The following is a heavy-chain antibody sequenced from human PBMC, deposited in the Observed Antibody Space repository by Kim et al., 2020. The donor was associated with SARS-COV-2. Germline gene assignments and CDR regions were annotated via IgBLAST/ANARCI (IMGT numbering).Heavy chain of an antibody. CDR2: IYHSGST. CDR3: ASASWEGDPFDY. CDR1: GGSISSSNW. V-gene: IGHV4-4*02. D-gene: IGHD2-21*01. J-gene: IGHJ4*02. Sequence: SETLSLTCAVSGGSISSSNWWSWVRQPPGKGLEWIGEIYHSGSTNYNPSLKSRVTISVDKSKNQFSLKLSSVTAADTAVYYCASASWEGDPFDYWGQGTLVTVSS.